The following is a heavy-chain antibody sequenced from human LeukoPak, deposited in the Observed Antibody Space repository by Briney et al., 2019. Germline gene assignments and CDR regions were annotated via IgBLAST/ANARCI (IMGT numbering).Heavy chain of an antibody. J-gene: IGHJ6*02. CDR1: GFTFSSYS. D-gene: IGHD4-17*01. Sequence: GGSLRLSCAASGFTFSSYSMNWVRQAPGKGLEWVSSISSSSSYIYYADSVKGRFTISRDSAKNSLYLQMNSLRAEDTAVYYCARRLFGYGDYSSRMDVWGQGTTVTVSS. V-gene: IGHV3-21*01. CDR3: ARRLFGYGDYSSRMDV. CDR2: ISSSSSYI.